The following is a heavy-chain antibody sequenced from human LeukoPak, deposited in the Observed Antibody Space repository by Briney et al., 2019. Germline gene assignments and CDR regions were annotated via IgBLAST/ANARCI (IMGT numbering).Heavy chain of an antibody. V-gene: IGHV4-59*08. D-gene: IGHD2-15*01. Sequence: SETLSLTCTVSGGSISSYYWSWIRQPPGKGLEWIGYIYYSGSTNYNPSLKSRVTISVDTSKNQFSLKLSSVTAADTAVYYCARRGYCSGGSCSPNWFGPWGQGTLVTVSS. CDR1: GGSISSYY. CDR2: IYYSGST. CDR3: ARRGYCSGGSCSPNWFGP. J-gene: IGHJ5*02.